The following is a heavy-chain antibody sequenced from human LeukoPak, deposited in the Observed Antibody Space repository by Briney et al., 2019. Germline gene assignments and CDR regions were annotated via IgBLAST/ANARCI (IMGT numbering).Heavy chain of an antibody. CDR1: GFTFSNYA. Sequence: GGSLRLSCEASGFTFSNYAVSWVRQAPGNPGKGLEWVSAISGRGGNTYYADSVKGRFTISRDNSKNTLYLQMNSLRAEDTAVYYCAKGAGYYDYVWGSYDYYYGMDVWGQGTTVTVPS. V-gene: IGHV3-23*01. D-gene: IGHD3-16*01. CDR2: ISGRGGNT. CDR3: AKGAGYYDYVWGSYDYYYGMDV. J-gene: IGHJ6*02.